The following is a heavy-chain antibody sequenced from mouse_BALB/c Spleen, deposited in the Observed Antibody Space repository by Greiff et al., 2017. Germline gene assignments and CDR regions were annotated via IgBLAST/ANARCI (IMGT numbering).Heavy chain of an antibody. CDR1: GYTFTDYN. J-gene: IGHJ4*01. D-gene: IGHD1-1*02. Sequence: VQLQQSGPELVTPGASVKISCKASGYTFTDYNMHWVKQSHGKSLEWIGYIYPYNGGTGYNQKFKSKATLTVDNSSSTAYMELRSLTSEDSAVYYCARTLWLTRDAMDDWGQGTSVTVSS. V-gene: IGHV1S29*02. CDR2: IYPYNGGT. CDR3: ARTLWLTRDAMDD.